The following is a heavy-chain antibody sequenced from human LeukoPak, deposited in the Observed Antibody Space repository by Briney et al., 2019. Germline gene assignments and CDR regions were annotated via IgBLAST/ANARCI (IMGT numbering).Heavy chain of an antibody. CDR3: ARDALRSDIVVVPAAI. J-gene: IGHJ4*02. CDR2: IYSGGST. D-gene: IGHD2-2*01. V-gene: IGHV3-66*02. CDR1: GFTVSSNY. Sequence: GGSLRLSCAASGFTVSSNYMSWVRQAPGKGLEWVSVIYSGGSTYYADSVKGRFTISRDSSKNTLYLQTNSLRAEDTAVYYCARDALRSDIVVVPAAIWGQGTLVTVSS.